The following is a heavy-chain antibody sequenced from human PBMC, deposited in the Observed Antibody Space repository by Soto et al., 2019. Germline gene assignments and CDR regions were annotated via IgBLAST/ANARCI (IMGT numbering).Heavy chain of an antibody. CDR2: ISGSGGST. D-gene: IGHD6-19*01. Sequence: GGSLRLSCAASGFTFSSYAMSWVRQAPGSRLESFSAISGSGGSTYHADSVKGRFTISRDNSKNTLYLQMKSLRAEDTAVYYCAKDSTVAGTPSEYWGQGTLVKVFS. CDR1: GFTFSSYA. V-gene: IGHV3-23*01. CDR3: AKDSTVAGTPSEY. J-gene: IGHJ4*02.